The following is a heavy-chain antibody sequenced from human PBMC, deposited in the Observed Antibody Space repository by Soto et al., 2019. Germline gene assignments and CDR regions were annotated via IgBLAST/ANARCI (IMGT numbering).Heavy chain of an antibody. V-gene: IGHV3-48*03. Sequence: GGSLRLSCAASGFTFSSYEMNWVRQAPGKGLEWVSYISSSGSTIYYADSVKGRFTISRDNAKNSLYLQMNSLRAEDTAVYYCARVSRSSSSSYWGQGTLVTVSS. CDR3: ARVSRSSSSSY. CDR2: ISSSGSTI. CDR1: GFTFSSYE. J-gene: IGHJ4*02. D-gene: IGHD6-6*01.